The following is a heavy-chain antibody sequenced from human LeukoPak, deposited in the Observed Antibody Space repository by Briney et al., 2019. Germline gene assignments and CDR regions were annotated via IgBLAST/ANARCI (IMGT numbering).Heavy chain of an antibody. Sequence: GGSLRLSCAASGFTFSSSTMSWFRLAPGKGLEWVSSISGNSDNTHYADSVKGRFTISRDNAKNSLYLQMNSLTAEDTAVYYCARIPNNAGFPNWFDPWGQGTLVTVSS. CDR1: GFTFSSST. V-gene: IGHV3-21*01. CDR3: ARIPNNAGFPNWFDP. CDR2: ISGNSDNT. D-gene: IGHD1-14*01. J-gene: IGHJ5*02.